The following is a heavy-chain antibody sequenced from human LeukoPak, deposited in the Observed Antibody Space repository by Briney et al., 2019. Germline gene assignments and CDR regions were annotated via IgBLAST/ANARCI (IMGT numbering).Heavy chain of an antibody. V-gene: IGHV1-69*01. CDR3: ARERDDDMGSHYFDY. CDR2: IIPIFGTA. Sequence: SVKVSCKASGGTFSSYAISWVRQAPGQGLEWMGGIIPIFGTANYAQKFQGRVTITADESTSTAYMELSSLRSEDTAVYYCARERDDDMGSHYFDYWGQGALVTVSS. J-gene: IGHJ4*02. CDR1: GGTFSSYA. D-gene: IGHD3-9*01.